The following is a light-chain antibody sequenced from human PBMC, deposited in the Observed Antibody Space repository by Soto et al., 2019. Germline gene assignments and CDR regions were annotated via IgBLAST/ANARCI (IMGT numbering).Light chain of an antibody. CDR3: QQYKTYPWT. V-gene: IGKV1-5*01. CDR1: ETINNW. CDR2: DAS. J-gene: IGKJ1*01. Sequence: DIQMTQSPSTLSASVGDRVTISCRASETINNWLAWYQQKPGKAPKLLIYDASSLESGVPTRFSGRGSGTDLTLTISGLQPDDFATYYCQQYKTYPWTFDQGTKVEVK.